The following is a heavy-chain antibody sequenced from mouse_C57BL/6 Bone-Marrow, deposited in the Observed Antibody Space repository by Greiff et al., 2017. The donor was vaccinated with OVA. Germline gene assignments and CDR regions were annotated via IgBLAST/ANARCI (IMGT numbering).Heavy chain of an antibody. Sequence: EVMLVESGGGLVQPGGSLKLSCAASGFTFSDYGMAWVRQAPRKGPEWVAFISNLAYSIYYADTVTGRFTISRENAKNTLYLEMSSLRSEDTAMYYCARHPYYYGSSCGFYYAMDDWGQGTSVTVSS. J-gene: IGHJ4*01. D-gene: IGHD1-1*01. CDR1: GFTFSDYG. CDR3: ARHPYYYGSSCGFYYAMDD. V-gene: IGHV5-15*01. CDR2: ISNLAYSI.